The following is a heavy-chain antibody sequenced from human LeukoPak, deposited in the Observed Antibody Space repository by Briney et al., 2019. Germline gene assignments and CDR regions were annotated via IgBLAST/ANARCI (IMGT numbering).Heavy chain of an antibody. V-gene: IGHV1-3*01. CDR1: GYIFTNYA. Sequence: ASVKVSCKASGYIFTNYAIHWVRQAPGQRLEWMGWINAGNGNTKYSQKFQGRVTITRDTSASTAYMELSSLRSEDTAVYYCARGYYDILTGYYNGPDYWGQGTLVTVSS. CDR3: ARGYYDILTGYYNGPDY. D-gene: IGHD3-9*01. J-gene: IGHJ4*02. CDR2: INAGNGNT.